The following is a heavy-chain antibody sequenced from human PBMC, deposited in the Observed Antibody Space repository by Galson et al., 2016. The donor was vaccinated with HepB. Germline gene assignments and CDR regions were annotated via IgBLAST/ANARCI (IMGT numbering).Heavy chain of an antibody. CDR1: GGSISSYF. V-gene: IGHV4-59*01. J-gene: IGHJ4*02. CDR2: IYKTGTT. D-gene: IGHD2-21*02. CDR3: ARGVTGTPYFDF. Sequence: ETLSLTCNVSGGSISSYFWSWIRQPPEKGLEWIGCIYKTGTTNYSPSLNSRVTLSVDTSKNQFSLKLGSVTAADTAIYYCARGVTGTPYFDFWGQGALVTVSS.